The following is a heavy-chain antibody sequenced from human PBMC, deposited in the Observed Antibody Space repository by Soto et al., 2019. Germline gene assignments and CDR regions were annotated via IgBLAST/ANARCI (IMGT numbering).Heavy chain of an antibody. Sequence: ASVKVSCKASGYTFTSYGISWVRQAPGQGLEWMGWISAYNGNTNYAQKLQGRVTMTTDTSTSTAYMELRSLRSDDTAVYYCARDENSSGWHFYYYYYYGMDVWGQGTRVTVSS. V-gene: IGHV1-18*01. CDR3: ARDENSSGWHFYYYYYYGMDV. D-gene: IGHD6-19*01. CDR1: GYTFTSYG. J-gene: IGHJ6*02. CDR2: ISAYNGNT.